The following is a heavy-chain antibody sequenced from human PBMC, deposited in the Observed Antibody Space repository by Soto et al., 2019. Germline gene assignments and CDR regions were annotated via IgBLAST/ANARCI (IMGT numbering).Heavy chain of an antibody. CDR2: ISTSGVSS. Sequence: QVQSVESGGALVKPGGSLRLSCEVSGFTFRNYYMAWLRQAPGKGLEWVATISTSGVSSSYGDSVRGRFTISRDDAKNSLYLQMNSLRGEDTALYYCAREFYYAMDAWGQGTTVTVSS. CDR1: GFTFRNYY. J-gene: IGHJ6*02. D-gene: IGHD3-16*01. CDR3: AREFYYAMDA. V-gene: IGHV3-11*05.